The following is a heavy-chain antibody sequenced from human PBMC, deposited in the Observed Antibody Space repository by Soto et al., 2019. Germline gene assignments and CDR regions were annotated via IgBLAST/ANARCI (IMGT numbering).Heavy chain of an antibody. CDR1: GFTFSGFS. D-gene: IGHD3-22*01. Sequence: GGSLRLSCAASGFTFSGFSMNWVRQAPGKGLEWVSSVTSSPSSMFYADSVKGRFTISRDDAKDSLFLQMDSLRADDTAVYYCAREADFASSGYVLDYWGLGTLVTVSS. J-gene: IGHJ4*02. CDR3: AREADFASSGYVLDY. V-gene: IGHV3-21*01. CDR2: VTSSPSSM.